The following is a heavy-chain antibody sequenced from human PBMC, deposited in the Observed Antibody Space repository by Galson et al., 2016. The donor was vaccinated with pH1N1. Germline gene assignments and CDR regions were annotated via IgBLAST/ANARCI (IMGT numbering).Heavy chain of an antibody. CDR3: ARGGTLSDLWSNYYPYGMDA. CDR2: INTGDGNA. V-gene: IGHV1-3*04. Sequence: SVKVSCKASGYTFNTYAIHWVRQAPGQRLEWMGWINTGDGNAKSSQKFQDRVTITRDTPATTAYLDLRGLRSEDTAVYYCARGGTLSDLWSNYYPYGMDAWGQGTTVTVSS. J-gene: IGHJ6*02. D-gene: IGHD3-3*01. CDR1: GYTFNTYA.